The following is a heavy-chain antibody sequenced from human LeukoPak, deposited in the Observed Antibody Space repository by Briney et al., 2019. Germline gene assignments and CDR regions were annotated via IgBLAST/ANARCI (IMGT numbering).Heavy chain of an antibody. D-gene: IGHD1-26*01. CDR3: AKDPVGAPDYFDY. CDR1: GFTFSSYA. J-gene: IGHJ4*02. Sequence: GGSLRLSCAASGFTFSSYAMSWVRQAPGKGLEWVSAISGSGGSTYYADSVKGRFTVSRDNSKNTLYLQMNSLRAEDTAVYYCAKDPVGAPDYFDYWGQGTLVTVSS. CDR2: ISGSGGST. V-gene: IGHV3-23*01.